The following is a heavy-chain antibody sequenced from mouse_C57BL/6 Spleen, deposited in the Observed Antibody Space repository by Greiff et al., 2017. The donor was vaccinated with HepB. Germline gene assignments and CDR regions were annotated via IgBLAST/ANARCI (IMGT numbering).Heavy chain of an antibody. J-gene: IGHJ4*01. CDR1: GYSFTGYY. V-gene: IGHV1-42*01. CDR2: INPSTGGT. Sequence: EVQLQQSGPELVKPGASVKISCKASGYSFTGYYMNWVKQSPEKSLEWIGEINPSTGGTTYNQKFKAKATLTVDKSSSTAYMQLKSLTSEDSAVYYCARWGGDPMDYWGQGTSVTVSS. CDR3: ARWGGDPMDY.